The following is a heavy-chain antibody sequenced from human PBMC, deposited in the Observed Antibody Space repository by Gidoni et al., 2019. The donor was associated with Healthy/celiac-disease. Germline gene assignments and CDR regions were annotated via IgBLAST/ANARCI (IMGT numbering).Heavy chain of an antibody. D-gene: IGHD2-2*02. J-gene: IGHJ4*02. V-gene: IGHV4-34*01. CDR2: INHSGST. Sequence: PPGKGLEWIAEINHSGSTNYTPSLKSRVTISVDTSQIQFSLKLSSVTAADTAVYYCARAYCSSTSCYTVVNRNRAYYFDYWGQGTLVTVSS. CDR3: ARAYCSSTSCYTVVNRNRAYYFDY.